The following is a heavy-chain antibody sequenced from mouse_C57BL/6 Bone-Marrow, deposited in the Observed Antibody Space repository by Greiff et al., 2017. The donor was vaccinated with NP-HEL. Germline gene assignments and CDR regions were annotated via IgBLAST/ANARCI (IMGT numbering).Heavy chain of an antibody. J-gene: IGHJ1*03. CDR1: GFPITSGYY. V-gene: IGHV12-3*01. D-gene: IGHD2-3*01. CDR3: AGDYDGYWYFDV. Sequence: VQLVESGPGLVKPSQSLFLTCSITGFPITSGYYWIWIRQSPGKPLEWMGYITHSGETFYNPSLQSPISITRETSKNQFFLQSNSVTTEDTAMYYCAGDYDGYWYFDVWGTGTTVTVSS. CDR2: ITHSGET.